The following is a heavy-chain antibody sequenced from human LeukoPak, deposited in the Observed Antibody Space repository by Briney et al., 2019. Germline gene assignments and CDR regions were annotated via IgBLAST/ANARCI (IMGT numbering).Heavy chain of an antibody. CDR1: GYTFTSYG. D-gene: IGHD3-22*01. Sequence: ASVKVSCKASGYTFTSYGISWVRQASGQGLEWMGWISAYNGNTNYAQKLQGRVTMTTDTSTSTAYMELRSLRFDDTAVYYCARLRALSYYDSSGDLYYFEYWGQGTLVTVSS. CDR3: ARLRALSYYDSSGDLYYFEY. CDR2: ISAYNGNT. V-gene: IGHV1-18*01. J-gene: IGHJ4*02.